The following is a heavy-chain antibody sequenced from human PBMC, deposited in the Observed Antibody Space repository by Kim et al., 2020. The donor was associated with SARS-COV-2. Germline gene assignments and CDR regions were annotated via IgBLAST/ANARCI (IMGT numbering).Heavy chain of an antibody. CDR2: EK. J-gene: IGHJ4*02. D-gene: IGHD3-16*01. Sequence: EKYYADSVEGRFTVSRDNAKNSLYLQKYSLRVEDTAVYYCARTYDDSVGYWGQGTLVTVSS. V-gene: IGHV3-7*01. CDR3: ARTYDDSVGY.